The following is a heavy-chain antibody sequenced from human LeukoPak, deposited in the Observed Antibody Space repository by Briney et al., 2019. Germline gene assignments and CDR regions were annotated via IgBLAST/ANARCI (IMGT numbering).Heavy chain of an antibody. CDR3: ARDQGSYPYCFDS. J-gene: IGHJ4*02. CDR2: IYTSGST. Sequence: SDTLSLTCTVSGGSISSYYWSWIRQPAGKGLEWIGRIYTSGSTSYNPSLKSRVTMSVDTSKNQFSLRLSSVTAADTAVYYCARDQGSYPYCFDSWGQGTLVTVSS. D-gene: IGHD1-26*01. V-gene: IGHV4-4*07. CDR1: GGSISSYY.